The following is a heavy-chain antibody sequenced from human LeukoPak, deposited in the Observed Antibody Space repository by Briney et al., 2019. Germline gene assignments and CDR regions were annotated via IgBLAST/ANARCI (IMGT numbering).Heavy chain of an antibody. Sequence: PSESLSLTCTVSLGSTISDYGRWRRQSPGEGVEWVGTLYASGGTTNTQYVRSRVTISLEPYENRFSLRLDSVTAEDTAVYYRARAYGIEGALTAPPIFNFYGLDVWGQGTTVTVSS. V-gene: IGHV4-4*09. CDR1: LGSTISDY. CDR2: LYASGGT. D-gene: IGHD1-26*01. CDR3: ARAYGIEGALTAPPIFNFYGLDV. J-gene: IGHJ6*02.